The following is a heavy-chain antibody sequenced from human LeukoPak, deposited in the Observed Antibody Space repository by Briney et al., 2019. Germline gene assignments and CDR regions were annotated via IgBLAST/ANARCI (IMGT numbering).Heavy chain of an antibody. CDR3: ARDEGWPTTVPSKYSYYYGMDV. Sequence: PGGALRLSCAASGFTLSSYAMSWVRQAPGKGLEWVWVIYSGGSTDYADSVKGRFTISRDNSKNTLYLQMNSLRAEDTAVYYCARDEGWPTTVPSKYSYYYGMDVWGQGTTVTVSS. V-gene: IGHV3-66*01. J-gene: IGHJ6*02. CDR2: IYSGGST. CDR1: GFTLSSYA. D-gene: IGHD4-17*01.